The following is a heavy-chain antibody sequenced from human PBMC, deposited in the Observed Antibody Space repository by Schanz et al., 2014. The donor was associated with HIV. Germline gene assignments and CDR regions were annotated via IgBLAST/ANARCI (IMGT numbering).Heavy chain of an antibody. CDR3: AREKTTLNWFDP. CDR1: GYIFTSNG. Sequence: QIQLVQSGAEVKKPGASVRVSCKTSGYIFTSNGISWVRQAPGQGLEWMGWISPSNGNTNYAQKFQGRVTMTTDTSTSTAYMELRSLRSDDTAVYYCAREKTTLNWFDPWGQGTLVTVSS. CDR2: ISPSNGNT. V-gene: IGHV1-18*01. D-gene: IGHD4-4*01. J-gene: IGHJ5*02.